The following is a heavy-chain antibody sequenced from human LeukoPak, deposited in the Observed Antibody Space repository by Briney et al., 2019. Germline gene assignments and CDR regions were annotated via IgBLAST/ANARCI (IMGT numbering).Heavy chain of an antibody. D-gene: IGHD3-22*01. J-gene: IGHJ4*02. Sequence: GRSLRLSCAASGFTFSSYAMHWVRQAPGKGLEWVAVISYDGSNKYYADSVKGRFTISRDNAKKSLYLQMNSLRAEDTAVYYCARDRYDSSGYDTYYFDYWGQGTLVTVSS. CDR1: GFTFSSYA. CDR2: ISYDGSNK. V-gene: IGHV3-30*04. CDR3: ARDRYDSSGYDTYYFDY.